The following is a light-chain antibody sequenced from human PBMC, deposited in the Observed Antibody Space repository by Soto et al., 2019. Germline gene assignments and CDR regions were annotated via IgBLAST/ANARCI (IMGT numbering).Light chain of an antibody. V-gene: IGKV1-39*01. J-gene: IGKJ4*01. CDR2: AAS. CDR1: QSIRSY. Sequence: DIQLPQSPSSLSASVGDKVTITCRASQSIRSYLNWVQQKPGKAPNLLIYAASTLQSGVPSRFSGGGSGTDFTLTISSLQPEDFATYYCQQVYVYPSTFGGGTKVDI. CDR3: QQVYVYPST.